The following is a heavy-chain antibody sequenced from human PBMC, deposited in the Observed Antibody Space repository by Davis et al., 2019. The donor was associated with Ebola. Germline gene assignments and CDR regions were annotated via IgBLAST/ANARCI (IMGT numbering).Heavy chain of an antibody. V-gene: IGHV5-10-1*01. CDR1: GYSFTSYW. Sequence: PGGSLRLSCKGSGYSFTSYWISWVRQMPGKGLEWMGRIDPSDSYTNYSPSFQGHVTISADKSISTAYLQWSSLKASDTAMYYCARPHVLRYFHWSDYGMDVWGQGTTVTVSS. CDR3: ARPHVLRYFHWSDYGMDV. CDR2: IDPSDSYT. J-gene: IGHJ6*02. D-gene: IGHD3-9*01.